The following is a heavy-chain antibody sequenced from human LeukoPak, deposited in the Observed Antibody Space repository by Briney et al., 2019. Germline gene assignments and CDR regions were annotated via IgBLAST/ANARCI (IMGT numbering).Heavy chain of an antibody. CDR3: ARLDSSGFYYSNY. CDR1: GNSFTSHW. V-gene: IGHV5-51*01. Sequence: GESLKISCKGSGNSFTSHWIGWVRQMPGKGLEWRGIINPGDADTRYSPSFQGQVTISADKSISTAYLQWSSLKASDTAMYYCARLDSSGFYYSNYWGQGTLVTVSS. D-gene: IGHD3-22*01. CDR2: INPGDADT. J-gene: IGHJ4*02.